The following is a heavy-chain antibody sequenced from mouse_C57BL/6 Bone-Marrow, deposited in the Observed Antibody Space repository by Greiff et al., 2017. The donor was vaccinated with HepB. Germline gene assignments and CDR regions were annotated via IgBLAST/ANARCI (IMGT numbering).Heavy chain of an antibody. V-gene: IGHV5-17*01. J-gene: IGHJ2*01. CDR1: GFTFSDYG. Sequence: EVLLVESGGGLVKPGGSLKLSCAASGFTFSDYGMHWVRQAPEQGLEWVAYISSGSSTIDYADTVKGRVTMSRDNAKNTLYLQMTSLRSEDTAMYYCARGNYWGQGTTLTVSS. CDR3: ARGNY. CDR2: ISSGSSTI.